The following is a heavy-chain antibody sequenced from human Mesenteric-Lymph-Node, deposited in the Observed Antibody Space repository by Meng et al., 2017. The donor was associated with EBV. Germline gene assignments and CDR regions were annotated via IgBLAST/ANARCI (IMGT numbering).Heavy chain of an antibody. Sequence: QLRLQESGPILVKPLETLSLTCTVSGGSISSSRYYWGWIRQPPGKGLEWIGSISYSGSTYSNPSLKSRVTISVDTSKTQFSLKLSSVTAADTAVYYCARGCLDTAMVDYYFDYWGQGTLVTVSS. CDR1: GGSISSSRYY. J-gene: IGHJ4*02. CDR3: ARGCLDTAMVDYYFDY. CDR2: ISYSGST. V-gene: IGHV4-39*07. D-gene: IGHD5-18*01.